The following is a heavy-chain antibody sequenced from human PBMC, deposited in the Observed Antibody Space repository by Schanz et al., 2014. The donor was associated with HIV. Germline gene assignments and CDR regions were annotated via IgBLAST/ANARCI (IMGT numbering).Heavy chain of an antibody. V-gene: IGHV3-9*01. Sequence: EVQLVESGGGLVQPGRSLRLSCATSGFFLDDYAMHWVRQAPGKGLEWVSGISWNSGSKGYAESVKGRFTISRDNAKXXXXXQMNSXXGEDTALYYCAKDAARIYYDILTGPFDSWGQGTLVTVSS. J-gene: IGHJ4*02. CDR1: GFFLDDYA. D-gene: IGHD3-9*01. CDR2: ISWNSGSK. CDR3: AKDAARIYYDILTGPFDS.